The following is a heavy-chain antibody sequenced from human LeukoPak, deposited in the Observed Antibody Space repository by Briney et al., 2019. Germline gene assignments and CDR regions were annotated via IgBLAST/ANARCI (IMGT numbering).Heavy chain of an antibody. D-gene: IGHD2-15*01. J-gene: IGHJ4*02. CDR1: GFTFSSYA. CDR3: ANGWSPDY. V-gene: IGHV3-23*01. Sequence: GGSLRLSCAASGFTFSSYAMSWVRQAPGKGLEWVSGISGSGGSTYYADSVKGRFTIFRDNSKNTLYLQMNSLRAEDTAVYHCANGWSPDYWGRGTLVTVSS. CDR2: ISGSGGST.